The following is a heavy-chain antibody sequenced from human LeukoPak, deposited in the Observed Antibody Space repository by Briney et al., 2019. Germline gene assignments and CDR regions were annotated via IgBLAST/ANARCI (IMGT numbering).Heavy chain of an antibody. CDR3: AKVGSSMSFYYYYGLDV. J-gene: IGHJ6*02. D-gene: IGHD6-13*01. Sequence: GGSLRLSCAASGFTFSTYWMHWVRQAPGKGLEWVSAISGSGGTTNYADSVKGRFTISRDNSKNTLYLQMDSLRAEDTAVYYCAKVGSSMSFYYYYGLDVWGQGTTVTVSS. CDR1: GFTFSTYW. CDR2: ISGSGGTT. V-gene: IGHV3-23*01.